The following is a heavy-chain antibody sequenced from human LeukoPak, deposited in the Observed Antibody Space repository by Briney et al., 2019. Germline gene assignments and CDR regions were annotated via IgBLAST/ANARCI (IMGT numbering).Heavy chain of an antibody. Sequence: PGGSLRLSCAASGFTFSSYGMHWVRQAPGKGLEWVAVISYDGSNKYYADSVKGRFTISRDNAKNSLYLQMNSLRAEDTAVYYCASSTPGGYWGQGTLVTVSS. D-gene: IGHD1-26*01. CDR3: ASSTPGGY. J-gene: IGHJ4*02. V-gene: IGHV3-30*03. CDR2: ISYDGSNK. CDR1: GFTFSSYG.